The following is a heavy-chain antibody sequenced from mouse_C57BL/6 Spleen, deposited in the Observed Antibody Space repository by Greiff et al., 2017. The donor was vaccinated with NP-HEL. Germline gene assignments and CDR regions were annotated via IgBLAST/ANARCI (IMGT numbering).Heavy chain of an antibody. Sequence: VQRVESGPELVKPGASVKISCKASGYAFSSSWMNWVKQRPGKGLEWIGRIYPGDGDTNYNGKFKGKATLTADKSSSTAYMQLSSLTSEDSAVYFCAREAYYSNLYWYFDVWGTGTTVTVSS. CDR1: GYAFSSSW. CDR2: IYPGDGDT. J-gene: IGHJ1*03. D-gene: IGHD2-5*01. CDR3: AREAYYSNLYWYFDV. V-gene: IGHV1-82*01.